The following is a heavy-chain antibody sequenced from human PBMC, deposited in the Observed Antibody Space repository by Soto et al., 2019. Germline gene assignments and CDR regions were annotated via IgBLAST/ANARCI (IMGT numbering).Heavy chain of an antibody. CDR3: AKAPTQYGDYVCDY. CDR2: ISGSGGST. J-gene: IGHJ4*02. CDR1: GFTFSSYA. D-gene: IGHD4-17*01. Sequence: PGGSLRLSCAASGFTFSSYAMSWVRQAPGKGLEWVSAISGSGGSTYYADSVKGRFTISRDNSKNTLYLQMNSLRAEDTAVFYCAKAPTQYGDYVCDYWGQATLVTVPP. V-gene: IGHV3-23*01.